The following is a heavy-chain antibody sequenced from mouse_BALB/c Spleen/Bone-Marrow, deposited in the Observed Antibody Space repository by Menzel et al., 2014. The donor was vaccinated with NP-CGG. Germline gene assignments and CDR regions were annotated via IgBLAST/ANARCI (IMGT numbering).Heavy chain of an antibody. CDR2: ISTYYGDA. Sequence: VQLVESGAELVRPGVSVKISCKGSGYTFTDYAMHWVKRSHAKSLEWIGVISTYYGDASYNQKFKGKATMTVDKSSSTAYMELARLTSEDSAIYYCAREVRDDYAMDYWGQGTSVTVPS. D-gene: IGHD2-14*01. V-gene: IGHV1S137*01. J-gene: IGHJ4*01. CDR1: GYTFTDYA. CDR3: AREVRDDYAMDY.